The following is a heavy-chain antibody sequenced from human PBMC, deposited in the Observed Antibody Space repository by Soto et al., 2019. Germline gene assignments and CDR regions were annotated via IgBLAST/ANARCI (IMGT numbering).Heavy chain of an antibody. CDR1: GFTFSSYW. J-gene: IGHJ4*02. CDR2: INSDGSST. Sequence: EVQLVESGGGLVQPGGSLRLSCAASGFTFSSYWMHWVRQAPGKGLVWVSRINSDGSSTSYADSVKGRFTISRDNAKNTPYLQMTRLRAEDTAVYYCAIRASYYDSSGYFDYWGQGTLVTVSS. V-gene: IGHV3-74*01. CDR3: AIRASYYDSSGYFDY. D-gene: IGHD3-22*01.